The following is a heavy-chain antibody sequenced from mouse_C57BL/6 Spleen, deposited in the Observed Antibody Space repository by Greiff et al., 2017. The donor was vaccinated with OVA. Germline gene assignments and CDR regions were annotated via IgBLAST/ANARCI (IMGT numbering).Heavy chain of an antibody. CDR2: INPSSGYT. V-gene: IGHV1-7*01. D-gene: IGHD2-4*01. CDR1: GYTFTSYW. Sequence: VQLQQSGAELAKPGASVKLSCKASGYTFTSYWMHWVKQRPGQGLEWIGYINPSSGYTKYNQKFKDKATLTADKSSSTAYMQLSSLTYEDSAVYYCALIYYDYEGEAYWGQGTLVTGSA. CDR3: ALIYYDYEGEAY. J-gene: IGHJ3*01.